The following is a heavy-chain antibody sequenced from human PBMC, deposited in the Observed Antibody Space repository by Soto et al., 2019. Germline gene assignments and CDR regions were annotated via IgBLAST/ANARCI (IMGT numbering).Heavy chain of an antibody. Sequence: PSQTLSLTCAISGDSVSSDSAAWNWIRQSPSRGLEWLGSTYYRSKWYNDYAVSVKSRITINPDTSKNQFSLQLNSVTPEDTAVYYCAGELRFLEWLTGAFDIWGQGTMVTVSS. D-gene: IGHD3-3*01. V-gene: IGHV6-1*01. CDR2: TYYRSKWYN. CDR1: GDSVSSDSAA. CDR3: AGELRFLEWLTGAFDI. J-gene: IGHJ3*02.